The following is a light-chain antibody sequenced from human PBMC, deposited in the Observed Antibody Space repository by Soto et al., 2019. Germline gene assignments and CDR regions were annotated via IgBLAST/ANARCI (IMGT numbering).Light chain of an antibody. V-gene: IGKV3-20*01. J-gene: IGKJ4*01. CDR1: ESVSGSH. CDR3: QQYGTSPVT. Sequence: EIVVTQSPGILSLSPGERATLSCRASESVSGSHLAWYQQKPGQAPRLLIYGASIRAAAIPDRFSGSGSGTDFILTISRLEPEDFAMYDCQQYGTSPVTFGGGTRVEIK. CDR2: GAS.